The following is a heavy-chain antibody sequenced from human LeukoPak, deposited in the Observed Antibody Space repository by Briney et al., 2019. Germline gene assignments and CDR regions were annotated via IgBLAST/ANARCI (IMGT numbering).Heavy chain of an antibody. CDR2: ISSSSSYI. CDR3: ARDESTSSSWYKYYYMDV. D-gene: IGHD6-13*01. CDR1: GFTFSSYS. J-gene: IGHJ6*03. V-gene: IGHV3-21*01. Sequence: PGGSLRLSCAASGFTFSSYSMNWVRQAPGKGLEWVSSISSSSSYIYYADSVKGRFTISRDNAKNSLYLQMNSLRAEDTAVYYCARDESTSSSWYKYYYMDVWGKGTTVTVSS.